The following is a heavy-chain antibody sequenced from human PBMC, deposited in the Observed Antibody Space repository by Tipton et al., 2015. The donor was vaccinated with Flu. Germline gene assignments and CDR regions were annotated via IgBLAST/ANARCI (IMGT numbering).Heavy chain of an antibody. CDR2: INQNGSVK. CDR1: GFTFSSYW. Sequence: SLRLSCAASGFTFSSYWMSWVRQAPGKGLEWVANINQNGSVKYYVDSVKGRFTISRDNAKSSLYLQMNSLRAEDTAVYYCVKEVGGGGCHWGQGTLLTVSS. J-gene: IGHJ4*02. D-gene: IGHD2-15*01. CDR3: VKEVGGGGCH. V-gene: IGHV3-7*01.